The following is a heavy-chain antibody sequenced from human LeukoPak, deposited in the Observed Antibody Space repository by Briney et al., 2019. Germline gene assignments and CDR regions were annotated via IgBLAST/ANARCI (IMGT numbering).Heavy chain of an antibody. J-gene: IGHJ4*02. Sequence: GGSLRLSCAASGFTFSNCWMHWVRQDPGKGRVWVSYINPDGSNTDYADSVKGRFTISRDNAKNALYLQMNSLRAEDTAVYYCAKDLHYGSADYWGQGTLVTVSS. CDR1: GFTFSNCW. D-gene: IGHD3-10*01. CDR2: INPDGSNT. CDR3: AKDLHYGSADY. V-gene: IGHV3-74*01.